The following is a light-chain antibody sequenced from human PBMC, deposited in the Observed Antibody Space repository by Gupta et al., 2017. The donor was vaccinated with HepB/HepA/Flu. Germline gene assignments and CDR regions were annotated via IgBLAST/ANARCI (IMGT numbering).Light chain of an antibody. Sequence: DFQLPQPPSSLPASVGDRVIITCRASQGINRWLAWYQQKSGQAPKLLVYSTSSMQSGVPARCSASGSGTEFTLTINDLQAEDLATEYCQQTNTFPLTFGEGTKVQIK. J-gene: IGKJ4*02. CDR3: QQTNTFPLT. CDR1: QGINRW. CDR2: STS. V-gene: IGKV1D-12*01.